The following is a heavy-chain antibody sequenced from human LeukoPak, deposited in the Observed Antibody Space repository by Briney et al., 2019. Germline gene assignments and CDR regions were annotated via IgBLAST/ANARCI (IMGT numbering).Heavy chain of an antibody. CDR2: INPNSGGT. D-gene: IGHD6-25*01. V-gene: IGHV1-2*02. CDR3: ARGRPGDYFDY. Sequence: ASVKVSCKASGYTFTGCFMHWVRQAPGQGLEWMGWINPNSGGTSYLQSFQGRVTMTRDTSISTAYMDLSRLRSDDTAVYYCARGRPGDYFDYWGQGTLVTVSS. CDR1: GYTFTGCF. J-gene: IGHJ4*02.